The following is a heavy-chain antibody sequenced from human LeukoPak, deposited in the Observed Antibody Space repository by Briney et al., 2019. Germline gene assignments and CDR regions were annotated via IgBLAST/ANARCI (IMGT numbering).Heavy chain of an antibody. V-gene: IGHV4-39*07. CDR2: IYFSGST. CDR3: ARQTGSGLFILP. J-gene: IGHJ4*02. D-gene: IGHD3/OR15-3a*01. Sequence: SETLSLTCAVYGGSFSSYYWGWIRQPPGKGLEWIGSIYFSGSTYHNPSLKSRVTISVDTSKNQLSLKLSSVTAADTAVYYCARQTGSGLFILPGGQGTLVTVSS. CDR1: GGSFSSYY.